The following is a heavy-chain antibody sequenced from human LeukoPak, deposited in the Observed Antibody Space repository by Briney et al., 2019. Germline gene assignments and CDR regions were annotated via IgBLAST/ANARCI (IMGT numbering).Heavy chain of an antibody. Sequence: GGSLRLPCTASGFSFSAYWMTWVRQAPGKGLEWVANIRQGGSDKYYADSVKGRFTISRDNSKNTLYLQMNSLRGEDTAIYYCAKEGISAAASYWGQGTLVTVSS. V-gene: IGHV3-7*03. CDR3: AKEGISAAASY. CDR1: GFSFSAYW. D-gene: IGHD6-13*01. J-gene: IGHJ4*02. CDR2: IRQGGSDK.